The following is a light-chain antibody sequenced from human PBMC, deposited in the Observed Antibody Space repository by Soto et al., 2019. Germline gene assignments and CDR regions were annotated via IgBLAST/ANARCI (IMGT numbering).Light chain of an antibody. Sequence: QSVLTQPASVSGSPGQSIAISCTGTSIDVGAYNAVSWYQHHPGKAPKLMIYDVSNWPSGVSDRFSGCKSGNTASLTISGLRPEDEADYYCSSYTPSGTYVFGTGTKVTVL. J-gene: IGLJ1*01. CDR1: SIDVGAYNA. CDR3: SSYTPSGTYV. CDR2: DVS. V-gene: IGLV2-14*03.